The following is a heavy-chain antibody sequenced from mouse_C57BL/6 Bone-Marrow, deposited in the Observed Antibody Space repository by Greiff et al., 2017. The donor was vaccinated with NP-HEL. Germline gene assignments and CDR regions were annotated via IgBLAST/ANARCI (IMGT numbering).Heavy chain of an antibody. D-gene: IGHD2-5*01. CDR3: ARQGGYYSNSWFAY. V-gene: IGHV5-12*01. Sequence: EVKLMESGGGLVQPGGSLKLSCAASGFTFSDYYMYWVRQTPEKRLEWVAYISNGGGSTYYPDTVKGRFTNSRDNAKNTLYLQMSRLKSEDTAMYYCARQGGYYSNSWFAYWGQGTLVTVSA. CDR2: ISNGGGST. J-gene: IGHJ3*01. CDR1: GFTFSDYY.